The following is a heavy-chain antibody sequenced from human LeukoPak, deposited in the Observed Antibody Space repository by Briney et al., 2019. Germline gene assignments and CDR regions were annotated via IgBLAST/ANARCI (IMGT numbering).Heavy chain of an antibody. D-gene: IGHD6-19*01. Sequence: SETLSLTCTVSGGSISSSSYYWGWIRQPPGKGLEWIGSIYYSGSTYYNPSLKSRVTISVDTSKNQFSLKLSSVTAADTAVYYCARGIAVARGSKVYYYYMDVWGKGTTVTISS. J-gene: IGHJ6*03. CDR1: GGSISSSSYY. V-gene: IGHV4-39*01. CDR2: IYYSGST. CDR3: ARGIAVARGSKVYYYYMDV.